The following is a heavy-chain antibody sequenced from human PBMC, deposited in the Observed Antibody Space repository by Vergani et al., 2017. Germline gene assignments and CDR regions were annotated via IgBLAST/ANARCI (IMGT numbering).Heavy chain of an antibody. CDR1: GGSISSYY. CDR2: IYHSGST. D-gene: IGHD3-10*01. V-gene: IGHV4-59*12. J-gene: IGHJ4*02. CDR3: ARDGGVRGVDY. Sequence: QVQLQESGPGLVKPSETLSLTCTVSGGSISSYYWSWIRQPPGKGLEWIGYIYHSGSTYYNPSLKSRVTISVDRSKNQFSLKLSSVTAADTAVYYCARDGGVRGVDYWGQGTLVTVSS.